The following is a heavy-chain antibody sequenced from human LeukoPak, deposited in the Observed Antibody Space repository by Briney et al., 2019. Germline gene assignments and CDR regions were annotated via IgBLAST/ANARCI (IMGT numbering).Heavy chain of an antibody. Sequence: PSETLSLTCTVSGGSISSSSYYWGWIRQPLGKGLEWIGSIYYSGSTYYNPSLKSRVTISVDTSKNQFSLKLSSVTAADTAVYYCARQGYSPYYYYYYMDVWGKGTTVTVSS. V-gene: IGHV4-39*01. CDR2: IYYSGST. CDR1: GGSISSSSYY. D-gene: IGHD5-18*01. J-gene: IGHJ6*03. CDR3: ARQGYSPYYYYYYMDV.